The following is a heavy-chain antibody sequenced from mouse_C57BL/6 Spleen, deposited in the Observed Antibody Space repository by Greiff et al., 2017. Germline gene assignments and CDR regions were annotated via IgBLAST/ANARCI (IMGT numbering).Heavy chain of an antibody. V-gene: IGHV5-15*01. D-gene: IGHD3-2*02. Sequence: EVKLMESGGGLVQPGGSLKLSCAASGFTFSDYGMAWVRQAPRKGPEWVAFISNLAYSIYYADTVTGRFTISRENAKNTLYLEMSSLRSEDTAMYYCARHESSGWFAYWGQGTLVTVSA. CDR2: ISNLAYSI. CDR3: ARHESSGWFAY. J-gene: IGHJ3*01. CDR1: GFTFSDYG.